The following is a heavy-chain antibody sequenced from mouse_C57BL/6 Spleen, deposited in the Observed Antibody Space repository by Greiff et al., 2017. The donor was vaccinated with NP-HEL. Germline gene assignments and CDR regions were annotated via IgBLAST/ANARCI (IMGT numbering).Heavy chain of an antibody. J-gene: IGHJ4*01. CDR2: INPSSGYT. CDR1: GYTFTSYT. V-gene: IGHV1-4*01. CDR3: ATITTVVATDYAMDY. D-gene: IGHD1-1*01. Sequence: QVQLQQSGAELARPGASVKMSCKASGYTFTSYTMHWVKQRPGQGLEWIGYINPSSGYTKYNQKFKDKATLTADKSFSTAYMQLSSLTSEDSAVYYCATITTVVATDYAMDYWGQGTSVTVSS.